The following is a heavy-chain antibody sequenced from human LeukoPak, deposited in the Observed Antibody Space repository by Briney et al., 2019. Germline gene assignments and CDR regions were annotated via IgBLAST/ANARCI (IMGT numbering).Heavy chain of an antibody. V-gene: IGHV3-48*03. CDR1: RFTYS. Sequence: GGSLRLSCAASRFTYSNSSNYAMQWVRQAPGKGLEWVSYISSSGSTIYYPDSVKGRFTISRDNAKNSLYLQMDSLRVEDTAIYYCARDPRTVRIWGQGTLVTVSS. CDR3: ARDPRTVRI. D-gene: IGHD1-1*01. CDR2: ISSSGSTI. J-gene: IGHJ4*02.